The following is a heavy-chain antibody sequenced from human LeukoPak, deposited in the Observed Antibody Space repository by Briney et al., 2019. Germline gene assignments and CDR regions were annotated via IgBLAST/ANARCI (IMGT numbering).Heavy chain of an antibody. J-gene: IGHJ4*02. CDR3: ARDSHPPTGPFDY. V-gene: IGHV4-34*01. D-gene: IGHD1-14*01. Sequence: PSETLSLTCAVYGGSFSGYYWSWIRQPPGKGLEWIGEINHSGSTNYNPSLKSRVTISVDTSKNQFSLKLSSVTAADTAVYYCARDSHPPTGPFDYWGQGTLVTVSS. CDR1: GGSFSGYY. CDR2: INHSGST.